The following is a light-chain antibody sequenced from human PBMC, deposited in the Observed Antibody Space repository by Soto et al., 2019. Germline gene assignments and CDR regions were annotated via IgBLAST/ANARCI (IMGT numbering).Light chain of an antibody. Sequence: DIQMTQSPSTLSASVGDRVTITCRASQSINIYLAWYQQKPGKAPKVLIYEASTLQSGVPSRFSGSGSGTEFTLTISSLQPDDFATYSCQLYYTYPWTFGQGTKVEIK. CDR1: QSINIY. CDR3: QLYYTYPWT. J-gene: IGKJ1*01. CDR2: EAS. V-gene: IGKV1-5*03.